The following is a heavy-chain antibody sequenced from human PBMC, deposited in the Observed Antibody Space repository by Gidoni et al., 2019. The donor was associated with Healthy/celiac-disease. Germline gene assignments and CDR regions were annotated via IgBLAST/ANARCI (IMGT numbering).Heavy chain of an antibody. V-gene: IGHV3-23*01. J-gene: IGHJ3*02. CDR1: GFTFSSYA. CDR3: AKRGVRGVIRGAFDI. D-gene: IGHD3-10*01. CDR2: ISGSGGST. Sequence: EVQLLASGGGLVQPGGSLRLSCAASGFTFSSYAMSWFRQAPGKGLEWVSAISGSGGSTYDADSVKGRFTISRDNSKNTLYLQMNSLRAEDTAVYYCAKRGVRGVIRGAFDIWGQGTMVTVSS.